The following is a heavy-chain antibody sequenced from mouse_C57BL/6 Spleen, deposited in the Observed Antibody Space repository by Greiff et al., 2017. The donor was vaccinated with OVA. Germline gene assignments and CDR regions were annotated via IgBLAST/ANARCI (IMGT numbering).Heavy chain of an antibody. Sequence: EVQLQQSGPELVKPGASVKISCKASGYTFTDYYMNWVKQSHGKSLEWIGDINPNNGGTSYNQKFKGKATLTVDKSSSTAYMELRSLTSEDSAVYYCARFGKGRFDDWGQGTTLTVSS. J-gene: IGHJ2*01. CDR3: ARFGKGRFDD. CDR2: INPNNGGT. CDR1: GYTFTDYY. V-gene: IGHV1-26*01. D-gene: IGHD2-1*01.